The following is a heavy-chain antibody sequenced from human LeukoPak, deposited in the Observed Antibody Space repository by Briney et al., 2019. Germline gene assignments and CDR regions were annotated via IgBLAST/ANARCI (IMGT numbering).Heavy chain of an antibody. CDR1: GFTVSSNY. J-gene: IGHJ4*02. D-gene: IGHD3-9*01. CDR2: IYSGGST. V-gene: IGHV3-53*01. Sequence: GGSLRLSCAASGFTVSSNYMSWVRQAPGKGLEWVSVIYSGGSTYYADSVKGRFTISRDNSKNTLYLQMNSLRAEDTAVYYCARDRPLTGYDYWGQGTLVTVSS. CDR3: ARDRPLTGYDY.